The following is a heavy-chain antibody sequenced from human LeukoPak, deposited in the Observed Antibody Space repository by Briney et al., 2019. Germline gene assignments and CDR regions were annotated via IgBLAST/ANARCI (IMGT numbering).Heavy chain of an antibody. J-gene: IGHJ4*02. D-gene: IGHD5-18*01. V-gene: IGHV4-61*08. CDR1: GGSVSSNGYF. CDR2: IYHSGST. Sequence: SETLSLTCIVSGGSVSSNGYFWHWIRQPPGRGLEWIGFIYHSGSTNYNPSLKSRVTISVDTSKNQFSLILSSVTAADTAVYYCARRDSYGRNFDYWGQGTLVTVSS. CDR3: ARRDSYGRNFDY.